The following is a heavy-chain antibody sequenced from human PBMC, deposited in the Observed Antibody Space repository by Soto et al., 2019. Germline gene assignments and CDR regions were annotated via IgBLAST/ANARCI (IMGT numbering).Heavy chain of an antibody. J-gene: IGHJ6*02. CDR1: GGTFSSYA. CDR3: ARDRRRDGYNYDYYYGMDV. V-gene: IGHV1-69*13. D-gene: IGHD5-12*01. Sequence: ASVKVSCKASGGTFSSYAISWVRQAPGQGLEWMGGIIPIFGTANYAQKFQGRVTITADESTSTAYMELSSLRSEDTAVYYCARDRRRDGYNYDYYYGMDVWGQGTTVTVSS. CDR2: IIPIFGTA.